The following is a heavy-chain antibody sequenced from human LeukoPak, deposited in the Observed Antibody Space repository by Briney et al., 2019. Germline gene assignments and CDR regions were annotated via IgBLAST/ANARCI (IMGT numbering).Heavy chain of an antibody. CDR1: GYTFTSYG. V-gene: IGHV1-18*01. Sequence: GASVKASCKASGYTFTSYGISRVRQAPGQGLEWMGWISAYNGNTNYAQKLQGSVTMTTDTSTSTAYMELRSLRSDDTAVYYCASDYYDSSGYQDYYYGMDVWGQGTTVTVSS. J-gene: IGHJ6*02. D-gene: IGHD3-22*01. CDR2: ISAYNGNT. CDR3: ASDYYDSSGYQDYYYGMDV.